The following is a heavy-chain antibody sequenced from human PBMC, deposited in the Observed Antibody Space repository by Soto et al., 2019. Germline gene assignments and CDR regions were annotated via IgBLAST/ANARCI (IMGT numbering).Heavy chain of an antibody. CDR1: GFTFSSYS. D-gene: IGHD4-17*01. V-gene: IGHV3-30-3*01. J-gene: IGHJ4*02. CDR2: ISYDGSNK. CDR3: ARADTDSGGTPGY. Sequence: QVQLVESGGGVVQPGRSLRLSCAASGFTFSSYSMHWVRQAPGKGLEWVAVISYDGSNKYYADSVQGRFTISSDNSKNKLYLQMNSLRAEDTDVYYCARADTDSGGTPGYWGQGTLVTVSS.